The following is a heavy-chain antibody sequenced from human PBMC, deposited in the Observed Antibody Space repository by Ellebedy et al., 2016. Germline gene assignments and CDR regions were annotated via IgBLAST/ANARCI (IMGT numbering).Heavy chain of an antibody. CDR1: GFTFSDYW. CDR3: ARGGVVGATDY. CDR2: INGDGSNT. Sequence: GGSLRLSCEASGFTFSDYWMHWVRQAPGKGLVWVSRINGDGSNTQYSDSVKGRFTISRDNAKNTMFLQMNSLRAEDMGMYYCARGGVVGATDYWGQGTLVTVSS. D-gene: IGHD1-26*01. V-gene: IGHV3-74*03. J-gene: IGHJ4*02.